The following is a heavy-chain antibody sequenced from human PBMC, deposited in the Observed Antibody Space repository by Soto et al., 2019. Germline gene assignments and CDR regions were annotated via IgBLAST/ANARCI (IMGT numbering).Heavy chain of an antibody. CDR1: GFTFSSYA. D-gene: IGHD2-15*01. J-gene: IGHJ6*02. CDR3: AKDPLPPYYYGMDV. V-gene: IGHV3-23*01. CDR2: ISGSGGST. Sequence: GGSLRLSCAASGFTFSSYAMSWVRQAPGKGLEWVSAISGSGGSTYYADSVKGRFTISRDNSKNTLYLRMNSLRAEDTAVYYCAKDPLPPYYYGMDVWGQGTTVTVSS.